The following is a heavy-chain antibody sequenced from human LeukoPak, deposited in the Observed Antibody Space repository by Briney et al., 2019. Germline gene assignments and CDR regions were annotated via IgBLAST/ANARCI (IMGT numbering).Heavy chain of an antibody. Sequence: SETLSLTCTVSGGSISSSSYYWGWIRQPPGKGLEWIGSIYYSGSTYYNPSLKSRVTISVDTSKNQFSLKLSSVTAADTAVYYCARRSGALDIWGQGTMVTVSS. D-gene: IGHD6-25*01. J-gene: IGHJ3*02. CDR3: ARRSGALDI. CDR2: IYYSGST. V-gene: IGHV4-39*01. CDR1: GGSISSSSYY.